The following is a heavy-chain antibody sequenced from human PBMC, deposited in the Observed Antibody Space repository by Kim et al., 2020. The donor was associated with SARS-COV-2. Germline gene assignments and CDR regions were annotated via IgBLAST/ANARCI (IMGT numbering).Heavy chain of an antibody. CDR3: ARSMRDSSSWYNWFDP. V-gene: IGHV4-30-2*04. D-gene: IGHD6-13*01. Sequence: LKSRVTISVDTSKNQFSLKLSSVTAADTAVYYCARSMRDSSSWYNWFDPWGQGTLVTVSS. J-gene: IGHJ5*02.